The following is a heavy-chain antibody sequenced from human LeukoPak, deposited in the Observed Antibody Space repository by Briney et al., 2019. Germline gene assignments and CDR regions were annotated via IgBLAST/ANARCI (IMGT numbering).Heavy chain of an antibody. CDR1: GYTFTSYD. J-gene: IGHJ4*02. CDR3: ATMRWRRYYGSGSYYTYDY. D-gene: IGHD3-10*01. V-gene: IGHV1-8*01. CDR2: MNPNSGNT. Sequence: ASVKVSCKASGYTFTSYDINWVRQATGQGLEWMGWMNPNSGNTGYAQKFQGRVTMTRNTSISTAYMELSSLRSEDTAVYYCATMRWRRYYGSGSYYTYDYWGQGTLVTVSS.